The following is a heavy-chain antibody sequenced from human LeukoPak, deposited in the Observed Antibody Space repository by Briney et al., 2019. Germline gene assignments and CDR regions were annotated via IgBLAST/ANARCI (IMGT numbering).Heavy chain of an antibody. CDR1: GFTFSSYG. CDR3: AKGPGYTDY. CDR2: ISYDGSNK. J-gene: IGHJ4*02. D-gene: IGHD5-12*01. Sequence: GGSLRLSCAASGFTFSSYGMHWVRQAPGKGLEWVAVISYDGSNKYYADSVKGRFTISRDNSKNTLYLQMNSLRAEDTAVYYCAKGPGYTDYWGRGTLVTVSS. V-gene: IGHV3-30*18.